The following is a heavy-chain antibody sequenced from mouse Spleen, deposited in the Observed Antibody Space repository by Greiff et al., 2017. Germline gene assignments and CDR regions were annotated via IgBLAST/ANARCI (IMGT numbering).Heavy chain of an antibody. J-gene: IGHJ1*01. CDR1: GFTFSSYA. CDR2: ISSGGSYT. CDR3: ARRGYRYPWYFDV. D-gene: IGHD2-14*01. V-gene: IGHV5-9-1*01. Sequence: EVRLVESGGGLVKPGGSLKLSCAASGFTFSSYAMSWVRQTPEKRLEWVATISSGGSYTYYPDSVKGRFTISRDNAKNTLYLQMSSLRSEDTAMYYCARRGYRYPWYFDVWGAGTTVTVSS.